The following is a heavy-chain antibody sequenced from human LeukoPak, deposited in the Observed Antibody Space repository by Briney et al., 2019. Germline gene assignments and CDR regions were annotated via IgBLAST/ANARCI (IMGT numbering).Heavy chain of an antibody. CDR1: GYTLTELS. Sequence: ASVKVSCKVSGYTLTELSMHWVRQAPGKGLEWMGGFDPEDGETIYAQKFQGRVTMTEDTSTDTAYMELSSLRSEDTAVYYCATSRLTTNYYDSSGYYYGVDYWGQGTLVTVSS. CDR3: ATSRLTTNYYDSSGYYYGVDY. V-gene: IGHV1-24*01. CDR2: FDPEDGET. D-gene: IGHD3-22*01. J-gene: IGHJ4*02.